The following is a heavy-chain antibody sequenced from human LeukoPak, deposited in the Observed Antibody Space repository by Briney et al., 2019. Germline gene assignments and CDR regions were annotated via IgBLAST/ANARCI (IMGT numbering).Heavy chain of an antibody. J-gene: IGHJ4*02. V-gene: IGHV1-8*01. D-gene: IGHD4-11*01. CDR3: ARHDYSDFVY. Sequence: PVASAKVSCKASGYTFTSYDINWVRQATGQGLDWMGWMKPNSGNTGYAHKFQGRVTMTRNTSIRTAYMELGSVRSEDRAVYYCARHDYSDFVYWGQGTLVSVSS. CDR2: MKPNSGNT. CDR1: GYTFTSYD.